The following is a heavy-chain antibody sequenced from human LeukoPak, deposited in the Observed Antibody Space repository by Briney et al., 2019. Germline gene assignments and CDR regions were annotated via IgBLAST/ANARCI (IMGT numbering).Heavy chain of an antibody. Sequence: GASVKVSCKASGYTFTSYYMHWVRQAPGQGLEWMGIINPSGGSTSYAQKFQGRVTMTRDMSTSTVYMELSSLRSEDTAVYYCARAKSNCTNGVCYTRGLDYWGQGTLVTVSS. V-gene: IGHV1-46*01. CDR1: GYTFTSYY. CDR2: INPSGGST. CDR3: ARAKSNCTNGVCYTRGLDY. J-gene: IGHJ4*02. D-gene: IGHD2-8*01.